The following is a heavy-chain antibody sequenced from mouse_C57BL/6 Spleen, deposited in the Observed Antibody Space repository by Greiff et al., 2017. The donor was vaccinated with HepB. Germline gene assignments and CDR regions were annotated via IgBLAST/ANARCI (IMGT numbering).Heavy chain of an antibody. V-gene: IGHV3-1*01. CDR2: ISYSGST. CDR1: GYSITSGYD. D-gene: IGHD2-5*01. J-gene: IGHJ4*01. Sequence: EVKLEESGPGMVKPSQSLSLTCTVSGYSITSGYDWHWIRHFPGNKLEWMGYISYSGSTNYNPSLKSRISITHDTSKNHFFLKLNSVTTEDTATYYCARGDSNGPMDYWGQGTSVTVSS. CDR3: ARGDSNGPMDY.